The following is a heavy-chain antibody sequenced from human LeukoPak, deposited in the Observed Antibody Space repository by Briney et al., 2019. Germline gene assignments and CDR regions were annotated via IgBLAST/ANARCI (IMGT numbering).Heavy chain of an antibody. D-gene: IGHD3-10*01. V-gene: IGHV1-46*01. J-gene: IGHJ4*02. CDR2: INPSGGST. Sequence: ASVKVSCKASGYTFTSYYMHWVRQAPGQGLEWMGIINPSGGSTSYAQKFQGRVTMTWDTSTSTVYMELSSLRSEDTAVYYCARGPATGSGSHYFDYWGQGTLVTVSS. CDR1: GYTFTSYY. CDR3: ARGPATGSGSHYFDY.